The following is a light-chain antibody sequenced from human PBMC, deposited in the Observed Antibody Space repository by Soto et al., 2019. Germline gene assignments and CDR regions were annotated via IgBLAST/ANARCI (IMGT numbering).Light chain of an antibody. CDR3: QHYYTPPHT. V-gene: IGKV4-1*01. CDR1: QTVLHSSNNKNY. CDR2: WAF. J-gene: IGKJ2*01. Sequence: DIVMTQSPDSLAESLGERATINCKSSQTVLHSSNNKNYLAWYQQKPGQPPKLLIYWAFTRESEVPDRFRGSGSGTDFTLTISSLQAEDVAFYYCQHYYTPPHTFGQGNKLEIK.